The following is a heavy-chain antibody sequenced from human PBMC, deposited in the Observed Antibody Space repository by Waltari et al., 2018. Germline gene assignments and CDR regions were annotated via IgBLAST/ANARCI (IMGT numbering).Heavy chain of an antibody. J-gene: IGHJ5*01. Sequence: EVQLVESGGRVVRPGGSLRLSCAASGFTFDDFGMAWVRQLPGKGLEWGCQINGNGEVTADGDSVKGRFTISRDNAKNVLYLEMSGLGVEDTALYYCARGPYSSSPDWFDSWGQGTRVTVSS. CDR1: GFTFDDFG. CDR3: ARGPYSSSPDWFDS. CDR2: INGNGEVT. V-gene: IGHV3-20*04. D-gene: IGHD4-4*01.